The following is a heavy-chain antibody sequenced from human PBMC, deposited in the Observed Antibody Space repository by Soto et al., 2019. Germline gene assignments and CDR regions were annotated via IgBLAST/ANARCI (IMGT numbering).Heavy chain of an antibody. J-gene: IGHJ4*02. Sequence: GASVKVSCKASGGTFSSYAISWVRQAPGQGLEWMGGIIPIIGTANYAQKFQGRVTITADESTSTAYMELSSLRSEDTAVYYCSTYYYDSSGYYGIDYWGQGTLVTVSS. CDR3: STYYYDSSGYYGIDY. V-gene: IGHV1-69*13. D-gene: IGHD3-22*01. CDR2: IIPIIGTA. CDR1: GGTFSSYA.